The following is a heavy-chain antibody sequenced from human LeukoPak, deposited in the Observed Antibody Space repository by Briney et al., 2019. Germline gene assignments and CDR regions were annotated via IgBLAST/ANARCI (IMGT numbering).Heavy chain of an antibody. J-gene: IGHJ4*02. CDR3: AKGPYGSGSYWFDY. CDR1: GFTFSSYA. D-gene: IGHD3-10*01. CDR2: ISGSGGST. Sequence: GGSLRLSCAASGFTFSSYAMSWVRQAPGKGLEWVSAISGSGGSTYYADSVKGRSTISRDNSKNTLYLQMNSLRAEDTAVYYCAKGPYGSGSYWFDYWGQGTLVTVSS. V-gene: IGHV3-23*01.